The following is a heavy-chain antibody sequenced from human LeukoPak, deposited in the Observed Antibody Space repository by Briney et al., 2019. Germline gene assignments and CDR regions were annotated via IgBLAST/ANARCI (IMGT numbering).Heavy chain of an antibody. CDR1: GFTFSDYY. CDR2: ISSSGSTI. CDR3: ARDRGHKSSSSWYEPSRY. Sequence: PGGSLRLSCAASGFTFSDYYMSWIRQAPGKGLEWVSYISSSGSTIYYADSVKGRFTISRDNAKNSLYLQMNSLRAEDTAVYYCARDRGHKSSSSWYEPSRYWGQGTLVTVSS. V-gene: IGHV3-11*01. D-gene: IGHD6-13*01. J-gene: IGHJ4*02.